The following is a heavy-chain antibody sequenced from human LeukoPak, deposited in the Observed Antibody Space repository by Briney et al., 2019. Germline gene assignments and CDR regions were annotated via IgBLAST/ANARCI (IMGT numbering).Heavy chain of an antibody. V-gene: IGHV3-7*01. CDR2: IKQDGSKE. D-gene: IGHD7-27*01. J-gene: IGHJ3*02. CDR3: ATDPSWGSYAFDI. CDR1: GFTFSSASW. Sequence: GGSLRLSCVGSGFTFSSASWMTWARQAPGKGLEWVANIKQDGSKEYYLDSVKGRFTISRDNAINSLYLQMNSLRVEDTALYYCATDPSWGSYAFDIWGQGTMGTVSS.